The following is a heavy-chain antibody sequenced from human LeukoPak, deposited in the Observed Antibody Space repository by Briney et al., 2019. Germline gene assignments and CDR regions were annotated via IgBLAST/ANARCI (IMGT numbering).Heavy chain of an antibody. V-gene: IGHV5-51*01. J-gene: IGHJ4*02. CDR1: GCSFTSYW. D-gene: IGHD6-13*01. Sequence: GESLKISCKGSGCSFTSYWIGWVRQMPGKGLEWMGIIYPGDSDTRYSPSFQGQVTISADKSISTAYLQWSSLKASDTAMYYCARLESSSWYQFGSWGQGTLVTVSS. CDR2: IYPGDSDT. CDR3: ARLESSSWYQFGS.